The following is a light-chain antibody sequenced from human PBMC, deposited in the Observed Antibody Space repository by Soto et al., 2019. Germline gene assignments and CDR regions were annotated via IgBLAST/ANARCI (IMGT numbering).Light chain of an antibody. J-gene: IGKJ1*01. CDR2: GAS. V-gene: IGKV3-15*01. Sequence: EIVMTQSPATPSVSPGARATLSCRASQSVSSNLAWYQQKPGQAPRLLIYGASTRATGIPARFSGSGSGIEFTLTISSLQAEDFAVYYCQHYNNWPRTFGQGTKVEIK. CDR3: QHYNNWPRT. CDR1: QSVSSN.